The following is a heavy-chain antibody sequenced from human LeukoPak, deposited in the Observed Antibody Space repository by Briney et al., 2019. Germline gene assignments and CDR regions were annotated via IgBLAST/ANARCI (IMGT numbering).Heavy chain of an antibody. V-gene: IGHV3-53*01. CDR1: GFNVIGND. J-gene: IGHJ4*02. D-gene: IGHD6-19*01. CDR3: ARSSGWWSLDY. CDR2: FDTGFGT. Sequence: SGGSLRLSCAASGFNVIGNDMSWVRQAPGRGLEWVSAFDTGFGTYYPDSLKGRFTISRDNSKNTLFLQMNSLRAEDTAVYYCARSSGWWSLDYWGQGTLVTVSS.